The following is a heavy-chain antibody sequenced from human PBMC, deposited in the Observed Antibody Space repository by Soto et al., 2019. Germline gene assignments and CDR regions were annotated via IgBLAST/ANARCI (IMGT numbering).Heavy chain of an antibody. CDR2: IDGVGTGT. V-gene: IGHV3-74*01. J-gene: IGHJ4*02. D-gene: IGHD3-10*01. CDR1: GFTFTNYW. Sequence: QSGGSLRLSCAASGFTFTNYWMHWVRQVPGKGLVWVSRIDGVGTGTSYSDSVRGRFTISRDNAENTLYLQMNSLRAEDTAVYYCARDGHSGPDYFDYWGQGTLVTVSS. CDR3: ARDGHSGPDYFDY.